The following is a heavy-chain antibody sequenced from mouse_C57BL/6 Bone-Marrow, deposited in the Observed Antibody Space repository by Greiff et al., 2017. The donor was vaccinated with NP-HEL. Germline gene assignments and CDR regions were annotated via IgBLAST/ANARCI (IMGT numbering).Heavy chain of an antibody. Sequence: QVQLKESGAELARPGASVKLSCKASGYTFTSYGISWVKQRTGQGLEWIGEIYPRSGNTYYNEKFKGKATLTADKSSSTAYMELRSLTSEDSAVYFCARAGVRDYFDYWGQGTTLTVSS. V-gene: IGHV1-81*01. CDR2: IYPRSGNT. D-gene: IGHD2-5*01. CDR1: GYTFTSYG. J-gene: IGHJ2*01. CDR3: ARAGVRDYFDY.